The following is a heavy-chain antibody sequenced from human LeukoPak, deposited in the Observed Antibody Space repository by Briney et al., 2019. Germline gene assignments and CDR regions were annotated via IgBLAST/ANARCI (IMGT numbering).Heavy chain of an antibody. J-gene: IGHJ4*02. CDR3: ARAEYYYDSRRSFDC. V-gene: IGHV4-34*01. CDR2: INHSGST. D-gene: IGHD3-22*01. Sequence: SETLSLTCAVYGGSFSGYYWSWIRQPPGKGLEWIGEINHSGSTNYNPSLKSRVTISVDTSKNQFSLKLSSVTAADTAVYYCARAEYYYDSRRSFDCWGQGTLVSVSS. CDR1: GGSFSGYY.